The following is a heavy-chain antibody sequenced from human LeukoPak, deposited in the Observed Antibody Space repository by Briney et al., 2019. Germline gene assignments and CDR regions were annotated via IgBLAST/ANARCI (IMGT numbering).Heavy chain of an antibody. Sequence: GGSLRLSCAASGFTFSSYSMNWVRQAPGKGLEWVSSISGSSKSIYYADSVRGRFTISRDNAKNSLYLQMNSLRAEDTAVYYCARSNYYGSGSYYDYWGQGALVTVSS. J-gene: IGHJ4*02. CDR1: GFTFSSYS. V-gene: IGHV3-21*01. CDR2: ISGSSKSI. CDR3: ARSNYYGSGSYYDY. D-gene: IGHD3-10*01.